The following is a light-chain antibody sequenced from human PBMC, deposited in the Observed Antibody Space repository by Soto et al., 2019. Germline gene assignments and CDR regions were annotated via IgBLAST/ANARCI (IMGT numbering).Light chain of an antibody. Sequence: DVVMTQTPLSLSVAPGQPASISCKSSQSLLHITGETFLFWYLQKPGQSPQLLIYEVSTRVSGVPDRFSGSGSGTDFTLEISRVETDDVAIYYCIQRTQLPSTFGQGTRLDIK. CDR2: EVS. CDR1: QSLLHITGETF. J-gene: IGKJ5*01. V-gene: IGKV2D-29*02. CDR3: IQRTQLPST.